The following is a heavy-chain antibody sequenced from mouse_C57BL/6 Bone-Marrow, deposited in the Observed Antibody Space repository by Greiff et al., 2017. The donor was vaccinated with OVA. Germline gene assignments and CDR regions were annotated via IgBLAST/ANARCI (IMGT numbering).Heavy chain of an antibody. CDR1: GFTFSSYG. CDR2: ISSGGSYT. CDR3: ARRYSNYSFAY. Sequence: EVQRVESGGDLVKPGGSLKLSCAASGFTFSSYGMSWVRQTPDKRLEWVATISSGGSYTYYPDSVKGRFTISRDNAKNTLYLQMSSLKSEDTAMYYCARRYSNYSFAYWGQGTLVTVSA. D-gene: IGHD2-5*01. V-gene: IGHV5-6*01. J-gene: IGHJ3*01.